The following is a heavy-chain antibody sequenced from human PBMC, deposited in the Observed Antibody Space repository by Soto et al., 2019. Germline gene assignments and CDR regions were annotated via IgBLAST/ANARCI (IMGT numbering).Heavy chain of an antibody. CDR1: GLTFDDHA. CDR2: ISWNGGRT. Sequence: GGSLRLSCAASGLTFDDHAMHWVRQAPGKGLEWVSGISWNGGRTAYADSVKGRFTISRANAKNSLYLQMNSLRPNDTGVYYCARGDAYVDGDSGMDVWGQGTTVTVSS. J-gene: IGHJ6*02. CDR3: ARGDAYVDGDSGMDV. V-gene: IGHV3-9*01. D-gene: IGHD3-10*02.